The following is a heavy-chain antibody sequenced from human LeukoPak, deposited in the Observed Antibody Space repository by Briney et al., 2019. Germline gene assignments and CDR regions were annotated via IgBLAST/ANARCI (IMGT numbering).Heavy chain of an antibody. Sequence: SETLSLTCTVSGGSISSSSYYWGWIRQPPGKGLEWIGSIYYSGSTYYNPSLKSRVTISVDTSKNQFSLKLSYVTAADTAVYYCARQLTYYYDSSGYDAEYFQHWGQGTLVTVSS. CDR1: GGSISSSSYY. CDR3: ARQLTYYYDSSGYDAEYFQH. V-gene: IGHV4-39*01. D-gene: IGHD3-22*01. J-gene: IGHJ1*01. CDR2: IYYSGST.